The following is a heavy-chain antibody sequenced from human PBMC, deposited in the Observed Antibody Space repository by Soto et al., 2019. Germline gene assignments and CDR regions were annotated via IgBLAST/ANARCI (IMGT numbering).Heavy chain of an antibody. Sequence: SVKVSCKASGFTVTSSAVQWVRQARGQRLEGIGWFVVGSGNTNYAQKFQERVTITRDMSTSTAYMELSSLRSEDTAVYYCAAAYSVSYYYYNGMYVWAQGDTVTVSS. CDR2: FVVGSGNT. D-gene: IGHD1-26*01. V-gene: IGHV1-58*01. CDR3: AAAYSVSYYYYNGMYV. J-gene: IGHJ6*02. CDR1: GFTVTSSA.